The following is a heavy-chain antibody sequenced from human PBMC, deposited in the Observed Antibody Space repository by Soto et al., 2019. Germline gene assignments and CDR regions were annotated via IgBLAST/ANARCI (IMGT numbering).Heavy chain of an antibody. CDR1: GFTVSSNY. CDR2: IYSGGST. J-gene: IGHJ4*02. V-gene: IGHV3-53*01. D-gene: IGHD6-13*01. CDR3: AREEGIAAAGSRAMFH. Sequence: GSLRLSCAASGFTVSSNYMSWVRQAPGKGLEWVSVIYSGGSTYYADSVKGRFTISRDNSKNTLYLQMNSLRAEDTAVYYCAREEGIAAAGSRAMFHWGQGTLVTVSS.